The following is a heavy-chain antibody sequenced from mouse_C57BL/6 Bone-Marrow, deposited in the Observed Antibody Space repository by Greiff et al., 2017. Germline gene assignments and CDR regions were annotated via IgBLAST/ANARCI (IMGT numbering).Heavy chain of an antibody. CDR2: ISYDGSN. Sequence: EVKLMESGPGLVKPSQSLSLTCSVTGYSITSGYYWNWIRQFPGNKLEWMGYISYDGSNNYNPSLKNRISITRDTSKNQFFLKLNSVTTEDTATYYCARDGTTVEDWGQGTLVTVSA. V-gene: IGHV3-6*01. J-gene: IGHJ3*01. D-gene: IGHD1-1*01. CDR1: GYSITSGYY. CDR3: ARDGTTVED.